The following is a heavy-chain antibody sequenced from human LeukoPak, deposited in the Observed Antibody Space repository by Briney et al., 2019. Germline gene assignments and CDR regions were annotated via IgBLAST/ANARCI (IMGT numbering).Heavy chain of an antibody. J-gene: IGHJ4*02. CDR3: AKDFRRWAFDY. Sequence: PGGSLRLSCAASGFTFSSYWMSWVRQAPGKGLEWVSVISGGGTSTIYADSVKGRFTISRDNSKNTLYLQMNSLRAEDTAIYSCAKDFRRWAFDYWGQGTLVTVSS. CDR2: ISGGGTST. V-gene: IGHV3-23*01. CDR1: GFTFSSYW. D-gene: IGHD5-24*01.